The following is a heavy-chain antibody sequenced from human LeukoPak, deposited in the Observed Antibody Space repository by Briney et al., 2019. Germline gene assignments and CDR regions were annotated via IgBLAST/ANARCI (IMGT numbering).Heavy chain of an antibody. J-gene: IGHJ4*02. V-gene: IGHV1-2*02. Sequence: ASVKVSCKASGYTFTGYYMHWVRQAPGQGLEWMGWINPNSGGTNYAQKFQGRVTMTRDTSISTVYMELSSLRSEDTAVYYCARDDGGDCINWGQGTLVTVSS. CDR1: GYTFTGYY. D-gene: IGHD2-21*02. CDR3: ARDDGGDCIN. CDR2: INPNSGGT.